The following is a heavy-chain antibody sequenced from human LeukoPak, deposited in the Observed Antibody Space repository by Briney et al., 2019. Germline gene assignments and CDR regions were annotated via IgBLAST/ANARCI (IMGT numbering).Heavy chain of an antibody. D-gene: IGHD5-12*01. J-gene: IGHJ3*02. V-gene: IGHV4-39*07. CDR2: IYYSGST. CDR3: ARVVATAWRGIPVI. CDR1: GGSISSSSYY. Sequence: PSETLSLTCTVPGGSISSSSYYWGWIRQPPGKGLEWIGSIYYSGSTYYNPSLKSRVTISVDTSKNQFSLKLSSVTAADTAVYYCARVVATAWRGIPVIWGQGTMVTVSS.